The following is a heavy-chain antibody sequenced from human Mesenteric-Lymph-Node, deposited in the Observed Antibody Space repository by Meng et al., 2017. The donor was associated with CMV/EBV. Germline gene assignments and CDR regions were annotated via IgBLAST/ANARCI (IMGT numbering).Heavy chain of an antibody. Sequence: GGPLRFSCVAPGFTFMHHGIHWVRQARGKGLEWVASMRYDGTNEYYLDSVKGRSTISRDNSKNTLYLRMNSPRAEDTGVYYCAKDPHEFWSPYFLDSWGQGTLVTVSS. J-gene: IGHJ4*02. CDR1: GFTFMHHG. CDR3: AKDPHEFWSPYFLDS. CDR2: MRYDGTNE. V-gene: IGHV3-30*02. D-gene: IGHD3-3*01.